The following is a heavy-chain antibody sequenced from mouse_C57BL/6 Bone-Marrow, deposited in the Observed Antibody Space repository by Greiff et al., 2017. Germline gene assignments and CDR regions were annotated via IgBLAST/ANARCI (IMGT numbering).Heavy chain of an antibody. CDR2: ISDGGSYT. J-gene: IGHJ2*01. CDR3: AREREYYGYFDY. V-gene: IGHV5-4*01. CDR1: GFTFSSYA. D-gene: IGHD1-1*01. Sequence: EVMLVESGGGLVKPGGSLKLSCAASGFTFSSYAMSWVRQTPEKRLEWVATISDGGSYTYYPDNVKGRFTISRDNAKNNLYLQMSDLKSEDTAMYYWAREREYYGYFDYWGQGTTLTVSS.